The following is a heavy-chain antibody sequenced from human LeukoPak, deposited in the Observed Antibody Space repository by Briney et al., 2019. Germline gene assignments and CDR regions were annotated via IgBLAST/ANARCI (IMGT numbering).Heavy chain of an antibody. D-gene: IGHD5-18*01. CDR1: GGSISSYY. Sequence: SETLSLTCTVSGGSISSYYWSWIRQPPGKGLEWIGEINHSGSTNYNPSLKSRVTISVDTSKNQFSLKLSSVTAADTAVYYCARVSGYSYGRRRRYFDYWGQGTLVTVSS. J-gene: IGHJ4*02. V-gene: IGHV4-34*01. CDR3: ARVSGYSYGRRRRYFDY. CDR2: INHSGST.